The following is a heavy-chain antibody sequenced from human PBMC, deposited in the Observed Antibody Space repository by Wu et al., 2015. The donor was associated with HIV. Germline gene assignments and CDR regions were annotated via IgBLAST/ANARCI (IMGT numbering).Heavy chain of an antibody. CDR3: ATERGEVDDYGGLVFVGTYLRTWDYV. V-gene: IGHV1-69*10. CDR1: GGSFNSYA. J-gene: IGHJ4*02. Sequence: QVQLVQSGAELKKPGSSVKVSCKASGGSFNSYAITWVRQAPGQGLEWVGRIFPSLGLSESVQKLQDRVTITADDFKSTIYMELSSLTSEDTAFYYCATERGEVDDYGGLVFVGTYLRTWDYVGAQGTLVTVSS. CDR2: IFPSLGLS. D-gene: IGHD3-16*01.